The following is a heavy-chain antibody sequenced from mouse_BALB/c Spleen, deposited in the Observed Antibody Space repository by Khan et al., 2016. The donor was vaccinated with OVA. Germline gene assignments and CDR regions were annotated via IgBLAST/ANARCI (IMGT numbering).Heavy chain of an antibody. CDR2: ISYSGNT. Sequence: EVQLQESGPGLVKPSQSLSLTCTVTGYSITTDYAWNWIRQLPGNKLEWMGFISYSGNTKYNPSLKSRISITRNTSKNQFFLQLKSVTTEDTARYYCARVYGGDFDYWGKGTTLTVSS. CDR1: GYSITTDYA. CDR3: ARVYGGDFDY. D-gene: IGHD1-1*01. V-gene: IGHV3-2*02. J-gene: IGHJ2*01.